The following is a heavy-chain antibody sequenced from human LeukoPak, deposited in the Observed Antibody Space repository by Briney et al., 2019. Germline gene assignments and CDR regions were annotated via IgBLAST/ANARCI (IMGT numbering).Heavy chain of an antibody. Sequence: GGSLRLSCAVSGFTFSDHYMDWVREAPGKGRGWVGRSRNRAKNYTTDYAASVKGRFTISRDDSKTTLYLQMNSLETEDTAVYYCSRDATGDHWGQGTLVSVSS. J-gene: IGHJ4*02. V-gene: IGHV3-72*01. CDR2: SRNRAKNYTT. CDR3: SRDATGDH. CDR1: GFTFSDHY.